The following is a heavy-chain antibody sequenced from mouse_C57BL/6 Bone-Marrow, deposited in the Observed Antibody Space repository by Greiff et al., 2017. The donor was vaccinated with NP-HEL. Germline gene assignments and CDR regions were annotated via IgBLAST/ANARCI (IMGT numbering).Heavy chain of an antibody. V-gene: IGHV5-6*01. CDR1: GFTFSSYG. CDR3: ARPPSYGSNWFAD. Sequence: DVHLVESGGDLVKPGGSLKLSCAASGFTFSSYGMSWVRQTPDKRLEWVATISSGGSYTYYPDSVKGRFTIYRDNAKNTLYLQMSSLKSEDTVMYYWARPPSYGSNWFADWGQGTLVTVSA. CDR2: ISSGGSYT. D-gene: IGHD1-1*01. J-gene: IGHJ3*01.